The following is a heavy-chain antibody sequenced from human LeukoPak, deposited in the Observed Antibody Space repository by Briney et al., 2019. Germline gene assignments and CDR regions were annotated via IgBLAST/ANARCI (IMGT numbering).Heavy chain of an antibody. CDR3: ARGVGYGGLVDW. CDR2: IGTTGDT. J-gene: IGHJ4*02. V-gene: IGHV3-13*04. Sequence: GGSLRLSCAASGFIFSGYDMHWVRQPTGRGLEWVSAIGTTGDTYYAGSVKGRFTISRENAKNSLYLQLNSLRAEDTAVYYCARGVGYGGLVDWWGQGTLVTVSS. CDR1: GFIFSGYD. D-gene: IGHD4-23*01.